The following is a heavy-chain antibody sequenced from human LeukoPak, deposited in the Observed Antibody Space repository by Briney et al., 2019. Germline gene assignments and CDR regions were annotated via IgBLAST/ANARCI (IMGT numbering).Heavy chain of an antibody. V-gene: IGHV1-18*01. CDR2: ISAYNGNT. D-gene: IGHD1-26*01. Sequence: ASVKVSCKASVYTFTSYGISWVRQAPGQGLEWLGWISAYNGNTHYAQNLQGRVTMTRDTSTSTAYMELRRLRSDDTAVYYCARADSRWELLTWFDPWGQGTLVTVSS. J-gene: IGHJ5*02. CDR3: ARADSRWELLTWFDP. CDR1: VYTFTSYG.